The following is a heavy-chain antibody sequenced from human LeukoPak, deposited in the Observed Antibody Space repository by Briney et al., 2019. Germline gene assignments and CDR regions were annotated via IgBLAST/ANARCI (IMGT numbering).Heavy chain of an antibody. Sequence: GRSLRLSCAAFGFTFSSYGMHWLRQAPGKGLEWVAVISYDGSNKYYADSVKGRFTISRDNSKNTLYLQMNSLRAEDTAVYYCAKGDGIVVPPRGYFDYWGQGTLVTVSS. D-gene: IGHD2-2*01. V-gene: IGHV3-30*18. CDR2: ISYDGSNK. CDR1: GFTFSSYG. CDR3: AKGDGIVVPPRGYFDY. J-gene: IGHJ4*02.